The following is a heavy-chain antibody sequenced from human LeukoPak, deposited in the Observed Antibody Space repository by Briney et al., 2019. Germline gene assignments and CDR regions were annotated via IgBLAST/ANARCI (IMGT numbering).Heavy chain of an antibody. V-gene: IGHV3-30-3*01. D-gene: IGHD3-22*01. Sequence: PGGSLRLSCAASGFTFSSYAMHWARQAPGKGLEWVAVISYDGSNKYYADSVKGRFTISRDNSKNTLYLQMNSLRAEDTAVYYCARDSTPEGYYDSSGPTSLDPWGQGTLVTVSS. CDR2: ISYDGSNK. CDR1: GFTFSSYA. J-gene: IGHJ5*02. CDR3: ARDSTPEGYYDSSGPTSLDP.